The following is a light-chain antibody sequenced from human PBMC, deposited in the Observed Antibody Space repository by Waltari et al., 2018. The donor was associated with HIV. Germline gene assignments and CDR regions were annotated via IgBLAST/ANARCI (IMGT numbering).Light chain of an antibody. Sequence: HSVLTQPPSLSAAPGQKVNISCPGNSFNIVHYDVAWYQQVPGKAPKLLVFENSKRPVGIPDRFSGSKSGTSATLDIATLQTGDEADYYCGTWDSSLSGGVFGGGTKLTVL. CDR1: SFNIVHYD. J-gene: IGLJ2*01. V-gene: IGLV1-51*02. CDR2: ENS. CDR3: GTWDSSLSGGV.